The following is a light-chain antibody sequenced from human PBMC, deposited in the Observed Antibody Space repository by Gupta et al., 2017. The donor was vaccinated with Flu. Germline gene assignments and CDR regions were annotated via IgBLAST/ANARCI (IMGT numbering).Light chain of an antibody. Sequence: VTISCSGSTSNIGNNYVSWYQQLPGKAPTLLIYENNKRPSGIPDRFSGSKSDNSATLAIDGLKTGDEAEYHCEKWDNEISACVFGGGTKLTVL. CDR3: EKWDNEISACV. V-gene: IGLV1-51*02. CDR1: TSNIGNNY. J-gene: IGLJ3*02. CDR2: ENN.